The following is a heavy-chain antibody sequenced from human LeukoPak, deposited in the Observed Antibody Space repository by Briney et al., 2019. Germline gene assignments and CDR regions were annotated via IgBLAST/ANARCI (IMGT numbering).Heavy chain of an antibody. CDR3: ARGRGADYGGNSGYFDY. CDR1: GFTFSGFG. V-gene: IGHV3-33*01. Sequence: GGSLRLSCAASGFTFSGFGMHWVRQAPGKGLEWVAVIWYDGSNKYYADSVKGRFTISRDNPKNTLYVQMNSLRAEDTAVYYCARGRGADYGGNSGYFDYRGQGTLVTVSS. D-gene: IGHD4-23*01. J-gene: IGHJ4*02. CDR2: IWYDGSNK.